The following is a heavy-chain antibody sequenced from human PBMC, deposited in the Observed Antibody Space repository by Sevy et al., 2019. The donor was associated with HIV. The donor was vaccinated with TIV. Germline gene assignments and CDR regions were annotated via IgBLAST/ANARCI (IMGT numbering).Heavy chain of an antibody. CDR1: GDSIDSYGSY. D-gene: IGHD5-12*01. Sequence: SETLSLTCSVSGDSIDSYGSYWGWIRQPPGKGLEWIGSIYDTGTTYYNPSLKSRATISVDTSKNEFSLRMTSVTAADTAVYYCATKGVAVDAFDIRGQGTMVTVSS. CDR2: IYDTGTT. J-gene: IGHJ3*02. CDR3: ATKGVAVDAFDI. V-gene: IGHV4-39*01.